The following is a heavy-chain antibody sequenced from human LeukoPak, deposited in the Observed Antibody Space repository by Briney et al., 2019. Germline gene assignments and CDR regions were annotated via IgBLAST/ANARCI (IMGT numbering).Heavy chain of an antibody. CDR2: ITGDGIRT. J-gene: IGHJ4*02. Sequence: PGGSLRLSCAASGFTFDDYAMHWVRQAPGKGLEWVSLITGDGIRTYYADSVKGRFTISRDNAKNTLYLQMNSLRAEDTAVYYCARDNEYCTGGTCRLDYWGQGALVTVSS. V-gene: IGHV3-43*02. CDR1: GFTFDDYA. CDR3: ARDNEYCTGGTCRLDY. D-gene: IGHD2-15*01.